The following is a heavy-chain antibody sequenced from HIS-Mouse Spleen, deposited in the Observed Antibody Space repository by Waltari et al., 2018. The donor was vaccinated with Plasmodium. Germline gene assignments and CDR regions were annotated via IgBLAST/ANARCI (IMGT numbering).Heavy chain of an antibody. Sequence: QLQLQESGPGLVKPSETLSLTCPVSGGSISSSSYYWGWIRQPPGKGLEWIGSIYYSGSTYYNPSLKSRVTISVDTSKNQFSLKLSSVTAADTAVYYCARGDLNWGLWQAFDIWGQGTMVTVSS. V-gene: IGHV4-39*07. D-gene: IGHD7-27*01. CDR2: IYYSGST. J-gene: IGHJ3*02. CDR3: ARGDLNWGLWQAFDI. CDR1: GGSISSSSYY.